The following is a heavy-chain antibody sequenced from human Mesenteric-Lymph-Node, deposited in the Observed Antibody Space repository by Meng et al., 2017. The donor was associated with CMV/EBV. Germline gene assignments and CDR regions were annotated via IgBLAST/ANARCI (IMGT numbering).Heavy chain of an antibody. J-gene: IGHJ4*02. D-gene: IGHD3-22*01. CDR1: GGSFSGYY. CDR2: INHSGST. V-gene: IGHV4-34*01. CDR3: AREVATYYYDISGYYLDY. Sequence: GSLRLSCAVYGGSFSGYYWSWIRQPPGKGLEWIGEINHSGSTNYNPSLKSRVTISVDTSKNQFSLNLNSVTAADTAVYYCAREVATYYYDISGYYLDYWGQGTLVTVSS.